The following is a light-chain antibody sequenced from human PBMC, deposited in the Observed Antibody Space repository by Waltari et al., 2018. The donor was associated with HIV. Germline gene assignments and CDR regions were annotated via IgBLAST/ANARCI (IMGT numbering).Light chain of an antibody. J-gene: IGLJ2*01. CDR3: SSYTSSSTLV. Sequence: SALTQPASVSGSPGQSITIYCPGTSSDVGGYNYVPWYQQHPGKAPKLMIYDVSNRPSGVSNRFSGSKSGNTASLTISGLQAEDEADYYCSSYTSSSTLVFGGGTKLTVL. CDR1: SSDVGGYNY. CDR2: DVS. V-gene: IGLV2-14*03.